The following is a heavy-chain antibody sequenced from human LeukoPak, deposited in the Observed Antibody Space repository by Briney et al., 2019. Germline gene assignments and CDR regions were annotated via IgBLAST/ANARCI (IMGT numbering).Heavy chain of an antibody. Sequence: AGGSLRLSCAASGFTFSSYWMSWVRQAPGKGLEWVANIKQDGSEKYYVDSVKGRFTISRDNAKNSLYLQMNSLRAEDTAVYYCARVGVHDYVWGSYRPFDYWGQGTLVTVSS. V-gene: IGHV3-7*01. D-gene: IGHD3-16*02. CDR2: IKQDGSEK. CDR1: GFTFSSYW. CDR3: ARVGVHDYVWGSYRPFDY. J-gene: IGHJ4*02.